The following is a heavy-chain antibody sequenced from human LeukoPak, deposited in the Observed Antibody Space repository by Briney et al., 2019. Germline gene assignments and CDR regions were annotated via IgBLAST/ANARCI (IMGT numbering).Heavy chain of an antibody. CDR2: IIPILGIA. Sequence: SVKVSGKASGGTFSSYAISWVRQAPGQGLEWMGRIIPILGIANYAQKFQGRVTITADKSTSTAYMELSSLRSEDTAVYYCARDLEGSGSYYLNWFDPWGQGTLVTVSS. CDR1: GGTFSSYA. V-gene: IGHV1-69*04. D-gene: IGHD3-10*01. CDR3: ARDLEGSGSYYLNWFDP. J-gene: IGHJ5*02.